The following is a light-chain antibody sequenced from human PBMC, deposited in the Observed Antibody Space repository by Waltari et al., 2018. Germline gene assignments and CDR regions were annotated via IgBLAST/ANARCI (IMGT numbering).Light chain of an antibody. CDR2: THN. V-gene: IGLV1-44*01. CDR3: AAWDDSLNGPV. Sequence: QSVLTQPPSASGTPGPRVTLSCSGTTSNLPGNGLSWYQHRPETAPKLLIYTHNQPPSGVPDRFSGSKSGTSASLAISGLQSEDEADYYCAAWDDSLNGPVFGGGTKLTVL. CDR1: TSNLPGNG. J-gene: IGLJ3*02.